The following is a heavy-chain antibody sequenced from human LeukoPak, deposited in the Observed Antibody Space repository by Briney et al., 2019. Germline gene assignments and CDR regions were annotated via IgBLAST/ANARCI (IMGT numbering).Heavy chain of an antibody. J-gene: IGHJ4*02. CDR2: ISYDGSNK. D-gene: IGHD5-24*01. Sequence: GGSLRLSCAASGFTFSSYAMHWVRQAPGKGLEWVAVISYDGSNKYYADSVKGRFTISRDNSRNTLYLQMNSLRAEDTAVYYCARDKDGSNCFDYWGQGTLVTVSS. CDR3: ARDKDGSNCFDY. V-gene: IGHV3-30-3*01. CDR1: GFTFSSYA.